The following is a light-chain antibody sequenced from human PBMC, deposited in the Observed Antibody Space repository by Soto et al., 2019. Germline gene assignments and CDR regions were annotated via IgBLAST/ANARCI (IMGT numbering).Light chain of an antibody. CDR1: SSDVGGYNY. CDR3: NSYTSSSTYLV. V-gene: IGLV2-14*01. CDR2: EVS. J-gene: IGLJ2*01. Sequence: QSVLTQPASVSGSPGQSITIYCTGTSSDVGGYNYVSWYQQHPGKAPKLMIYEVSNRPSGVSNRFSGSKSGNTASLTISGLQAEDVADYYCNSYTSSSTYLVFGGGTKLTVL.